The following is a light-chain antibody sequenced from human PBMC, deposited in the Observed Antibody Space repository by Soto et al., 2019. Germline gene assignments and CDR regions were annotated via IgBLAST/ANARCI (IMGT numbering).Light chain of an antibody. V-gene: IGLV1-44*01. CDR1: SSNIGSHT. Sequence: QSALTQPPSASGTPGQRVTISCSGSSSNIGSHTVNWYQQLPGTAPKLLIYSNNQRPSGVPDRFSGSKSGTSASLAISGLQSEDEADYYCAAWDDSLNGRVFGGGTKVTVL. J-gene: IGLJ3*02. CDR2: SNN. CDR3: AAWDDSLNGRV.